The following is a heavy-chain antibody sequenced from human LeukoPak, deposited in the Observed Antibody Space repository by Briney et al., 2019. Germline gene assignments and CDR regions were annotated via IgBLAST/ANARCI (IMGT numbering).Heavy chain of an antibody. Sequence: SQTLSLTCAISGDSVSSNSAGWHWIRQSPSRGLEWLGKTYYRSKWYNDYAVYVKSRITIIPDTSKNQFSLQLNSVTPEDTAVYFCARSTNYAFKPRGQGTLVTVSA. CDR2: TYYRSKWYN. J-gene: IGHJ5*02. D-gene: IGHD2/OR15-2a*01. V-gene: IGHV6-1*01. CDR3: ARSTNYAFKP. CDR1: GDSVSSNSAG.